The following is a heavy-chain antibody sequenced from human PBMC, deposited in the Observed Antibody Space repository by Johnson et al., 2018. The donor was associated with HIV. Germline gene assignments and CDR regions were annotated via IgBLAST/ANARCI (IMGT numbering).Heavy chain of an antibody. V-gene: IGHV3-66*02. D-gene: IGHD2-15*01. CDR1: GFTVSSNY. CDR2: IYSGGST. J-gene: IGHJ3*02. CDR3: ARDDGGGGDAFDI. Sequence: VQLVESGGGLVQPGGSLRLSCAASGFTVSSNYMSWVRQAPGRGLEWVSFIYSGGSTYYADSVKGRFTISRDNSKNTLYLQMNSLRAEDTAVYYCARDDGGGGDAFDIWGQGTMVTVSS.